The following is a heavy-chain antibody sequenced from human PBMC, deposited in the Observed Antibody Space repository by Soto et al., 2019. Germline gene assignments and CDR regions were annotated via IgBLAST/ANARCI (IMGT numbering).Heavy chain of an antibody. V-gene: IGHV4-30-4*01. CDR3: ARDVDSTILKPNDAFGI. Sequence: PSETLSRTCTVSGDSIFGGDYYWSWIRQPPGKGLQWVGSIYWSGSTYYNPSLKSRVAISVDTSQNQFSLKLSSVTAADTAVYFCARDVDSTILKPNDAFGIWGQGTMVTVSS. CDR2: IYWSGST. J-gene: IGHJ3*02. CDR1: GDSIFGGDYY. D-gene: IGHD5-18*01.